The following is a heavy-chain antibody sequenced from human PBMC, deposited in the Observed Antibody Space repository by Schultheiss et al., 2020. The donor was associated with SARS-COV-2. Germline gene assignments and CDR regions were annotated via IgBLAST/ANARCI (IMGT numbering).Heavy chain of an antibody. CDR1: GYSFTSYW. D-gene: IGHD2-15*01. V-gene: IGHV5-10-1*01. J-gene: IGHJ6*02. CDR2: IDPSDSYT. CDR3: ARQCSGGSCYYYYGMDV. Sequence: GGSLRLSCKGSGYSFTSYWISWLRQMPGKGLEWMGRIDPSDSYTTYSPSFQGHVTISADKSISTAYLQWSRLKASDTAMYYCARQCSGGSCYYYYGMDVWGQGTTVTVSS.